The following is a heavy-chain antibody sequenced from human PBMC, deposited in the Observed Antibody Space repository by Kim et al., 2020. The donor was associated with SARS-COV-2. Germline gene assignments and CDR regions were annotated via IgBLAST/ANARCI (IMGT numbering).Heavy chain of an antibody. CDR3: ARRRGVHGYYYGMDV. Sequence: ASVKVSCKASGYTFTGYYMHWVRQAPGQGLEWMGWINPNSGGTNYAQKFQGRVTMTRDTSISTAYMELSRLRSDDTAVYYCARRRGVHGYYYGMDVWGQGTTVTVSS. D-gene: IGHD3-10*01. J-gene: IGHJ6*02. V-gene: IGHV1-2*02. CDR2: INPNSGGT. CDR1: GYTFTGYY.